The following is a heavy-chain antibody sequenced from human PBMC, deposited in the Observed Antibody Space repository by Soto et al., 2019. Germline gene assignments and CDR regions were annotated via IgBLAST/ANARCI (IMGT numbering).Heavy chain of an antibody. D-gene: IGHD3-10*01. CDR3: AKATRENRGMGLEYYYMDV. Sequence: GGSLRLSCAASGFTFDDYAMHWVRQAPGKGLEWVSGISWNSGSIGYADSVKGRFTISRDNAKNSLYLQMNSLRAEDTALYYCAKATRENRGMGLEYYYMDVWGKGTTVTVSS. CDR2: ISWNSGSI. J-gene: IGHJ6*03. CDR1: GFTFDDYA. V-gene: IGHV3-9*01.